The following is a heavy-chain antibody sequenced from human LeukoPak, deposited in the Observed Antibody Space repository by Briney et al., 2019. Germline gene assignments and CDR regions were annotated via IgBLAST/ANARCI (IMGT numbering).Heavy chain of an antibody. J-gene: IGHJ4*02. CDR2: IGSSGVAT. Sequence: GGSLKLSCAASGFTFSGYSMSRVRQAPGKGLEWVSSIGSSGVATYYADSVKGRFTVSRDNSQNTQYLQMNSLRGEDTAVYYCVKDRPTWPIDYWGQGTLVAVST. CDR3: VKDRPTWPIDY. D-gene: IGHD5-12*01. CDR1: GFTFSGYS. V-gene: IGHV3-23*01.